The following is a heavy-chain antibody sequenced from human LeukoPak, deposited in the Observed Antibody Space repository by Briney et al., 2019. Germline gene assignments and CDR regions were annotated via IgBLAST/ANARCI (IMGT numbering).Heavy chain of an antibody. CDR3: ARGVYYDSSGYRYYFDY. J-gene: IGHJ4*02. CDR1: GGSLSGYY. CDR2: INHSGRT. D-gene: IGHD3-22*01. V-gene: IGHV4-34*01. Sequence: SETLSPTCAVYGGSLSGYYWSWSRQPPPKGLEWMAEINHSGRTSYNPSLKSRVTISVHTSKTKFSLKLRSVTAADTAVYYCARGVYYDSSGYRYYFDYWGQGTLVTVSS.